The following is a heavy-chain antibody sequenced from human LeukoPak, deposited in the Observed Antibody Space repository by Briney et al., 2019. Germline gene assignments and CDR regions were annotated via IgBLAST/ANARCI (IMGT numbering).Heavy chain of an antibody. J-gene: IGHJ4*02. CDR1: GYSISSSNW. CDR3: TRKEAHWNVFDY. V-gene: IGHV4-28*01. D-gene: IGHD1-1*01. Sequence: SDTLSLTCPVSGYSISSSNWWGWIRQPPGKGLAWIGYIYYSGNTYYNPSLKSRATMSVDASKNQFSLKLSSVTAVDTAVYYCTRKEAHWNVFDYWGQGTLVTVSS. CDR2: IYYSGNT.